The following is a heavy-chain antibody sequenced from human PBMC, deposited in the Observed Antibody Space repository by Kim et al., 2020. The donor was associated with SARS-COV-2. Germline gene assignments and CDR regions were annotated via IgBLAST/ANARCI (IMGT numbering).Heavy chain of an antibody. J-gene: IGHJ4*02. CDR2: T. Sequence: TYYNPSLKSRVIISVDTSKTQFSLKLSSVTAADTAVYYCARDGASRPFAYWGQGTLVTVSS. V-gene: IGHV4-39*02. D-gene: IGHD6-6*01. CDR3: ARDGASRPFAY.